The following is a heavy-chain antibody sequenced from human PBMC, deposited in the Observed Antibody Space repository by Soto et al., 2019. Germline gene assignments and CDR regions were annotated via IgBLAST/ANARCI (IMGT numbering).Heavy chain of an antibody. CDR1: GFNFIGHA. V-gene: IGHV3-23*01. CDR3: AKDRGGCSSTSCPPRLFDY. J-gene: IGHJ4*02. CDR2: ISGSGGST. Sequence: GGSLRLSCAAAGFNFIGHAMSWVSQAQGKGLDWVSGISGSGGSTYYADSVKGRFTISRDNSKNTLYLQMNSLRAEDTAVYYCAKDRGGCSSTSCPPRLFDYWGQGTLVTVSS. D-gene: IGHD2-2*01.